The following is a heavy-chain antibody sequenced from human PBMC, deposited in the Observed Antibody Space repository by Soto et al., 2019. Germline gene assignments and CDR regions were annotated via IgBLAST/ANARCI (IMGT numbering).Heavy chain of an antibody. CDR3: TTELGGASDY. J-gene: IGHJ4*02. V-gene: IGHV3-15*01. Sequence: EVHLVESGGNLVKPGGSLRVSCAASGLTFSNAWMSWVRQAPGKGLEWVGHIKSKIDGGTTDYAAPVKGRFTISRDDSKNTLYLQLTSLTTEDTAVYYCTTELGGASDYWGQGTLVTVSS. CDR2: IKSKIDGGTT. CDR1: GLTFSNAW. D-gene: IGHD3-16*01.